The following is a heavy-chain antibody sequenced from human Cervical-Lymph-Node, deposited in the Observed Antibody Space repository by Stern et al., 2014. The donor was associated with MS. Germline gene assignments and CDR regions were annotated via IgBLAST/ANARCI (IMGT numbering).Heavy chain of an antibody. D-gene: IGHD2-8*01. J-gene: IGHJ6*02. CDR2: MNPKSGYT. Sequence: VQLVESGAEVKPPGASVKVSCKASGYTFISHDISWVRQAPGQGLEWMGWMNPKSGYTGYARKFQGRITMTMNTSIGTAYMELSSLRSEDTAVYYCARGGTLYYDGSDVWGQGTTVTV. CDR1: GYTFISHD. CDR3: ARGGTLYYDGSDV. V-gene: IGHV1-8*01.